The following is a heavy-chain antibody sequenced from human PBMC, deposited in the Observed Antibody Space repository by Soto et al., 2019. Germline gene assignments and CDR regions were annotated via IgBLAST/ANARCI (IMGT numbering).Heavy chain of an antibody. J-gene: IGHJ4*02. CDR3: ARRLVLEPGFDY. Sequence: SETLSLTXTVSGGSISSSSYYWGWIRQPPGKGLEWIGSTYYSGSTYYNPSLKSRVTISVDTSKNQFSLKLSSVTAADTAVYYCARRLVLEPGFDYWGQGTLVTVSS. CDR1: GGSISSSSYY. CDR2: TYYSGST. V-gene: IGHV4-39*01. D-gene: IGHD3-22*01.